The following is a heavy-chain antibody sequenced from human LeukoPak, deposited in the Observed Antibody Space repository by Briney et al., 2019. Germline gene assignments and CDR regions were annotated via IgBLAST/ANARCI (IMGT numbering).Heavy chain of an antibody. CDR3: ARGTSAGGPISPFDF. D-gene: IGHD6-13*01. V-gene: IGHV3-74*01. CDR2: IQGDGSNT. J-gene: IGHJ4*02. Sequence: GGSLRLSCAASGFTFDDYAMHWVRQAPGKGLVWVSRIQGDGSNTNYADSVKGRFSISRDNAKNTVYLQMSSLRAEDTGIYYCARGTSAGGPISPFDFWGQGTVVTVSS. CDR1: GFTFDDYA.